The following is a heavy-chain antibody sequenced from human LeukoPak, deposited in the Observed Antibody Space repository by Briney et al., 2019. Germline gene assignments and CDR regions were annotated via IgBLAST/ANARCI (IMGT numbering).Heavy chain of an antibody. CDR1: GFTFSSYG. CDR3: AKELSGWYFDY. Sequence: GGSLRLSCAASGFTFSSYGMHWVRQAPGKGLEWVAVISYDGSNKYYADSVKGRFTISRDNSKNTLYLQMNSPRAEDTAVYCCAKELSGWYFDYWGQGTLVTVSS. CDR2: ISYDGSNK. J-gene: IGHJ4*02. D-gene: IGHD6-19*01. V-gene: IGHV3-30*18.